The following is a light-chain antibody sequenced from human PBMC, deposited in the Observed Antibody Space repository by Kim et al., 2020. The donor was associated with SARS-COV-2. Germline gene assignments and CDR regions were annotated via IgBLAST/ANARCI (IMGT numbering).Light chain of an antibody. CDR3: QKCDGYSSWR. V-gene: IGKV1-5*03. CDR1: QTINKW. Sequence: SVGERVSIACRASQTINKWLAWYQPKQGKAPKLLIYKASSLQSGVPPRFSGSGSGTEFTLTISRLKPDDFAAHYCQKCDGYSSWRFGQGDKVDI. CDR2: KAS. J-gene: IGKJ1*01.